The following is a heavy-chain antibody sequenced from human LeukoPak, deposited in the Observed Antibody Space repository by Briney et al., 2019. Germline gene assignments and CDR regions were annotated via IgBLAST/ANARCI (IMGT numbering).Heavy chain of an antibody. V-gene: IGHV3-21*01. CDR1: GFTFSTYS. CDR2: ISSNNRYI. J-gene: IGHJ3*02. D-gene: IGHD4-17*01. Sequence: GGSLRLSCAASGFTFSTYSMNWVRQAPGKGLEWVSSISSNNRYIYYADSVKGRFTISRDNAKNSLYLQMNSLRAEDTAVYYCARVDYGDYGAFDIWGQGTMVTVSS. CDR3: ARVDYGDYGAFDI.